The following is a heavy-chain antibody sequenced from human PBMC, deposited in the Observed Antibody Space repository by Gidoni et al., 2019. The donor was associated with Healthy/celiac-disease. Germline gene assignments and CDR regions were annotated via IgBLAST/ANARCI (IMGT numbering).Heavy chain of an antibody. Sequence: EVQLVESGGGLVQPGVSLRLSCAASGFTFSSFWMSWVRQAPGKGLEWVANRKKDGSEKYYVESVKGRFTISRDNAKNSLYLQMNSLRAEDTAVYYCARDGCSGGSCYPSDFDYWGQGTLVTVSS. CDR1: GFTFSSFW. V-gene: IGHV3-7*01. D-gene: IGHD2-15*01. CDR3: ARDGCSGGSCYPSDFDY. J-gene: IGHJ4*02. CDR2: RKKDGSEK.